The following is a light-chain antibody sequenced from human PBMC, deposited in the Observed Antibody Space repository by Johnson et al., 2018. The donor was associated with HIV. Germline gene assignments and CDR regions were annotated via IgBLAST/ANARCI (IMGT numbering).Light chain of an antibody. CDR2: ENN. CDR1: TSNIGTNY. Sequence: QSILTQPPSVSAAPGQNDNISCSGGTSNIGTNYVSWYQQFPGTAPKLLIYENNKRPSGIPARFSGSKSGTSATLGITGLQTGDEADYYCGTWVGSLSACVFGTGTKVTVL. J-gene: IGLJ1*01. CDR3: GTWVGSLSACV. V-gene: IGLV1-51*02.